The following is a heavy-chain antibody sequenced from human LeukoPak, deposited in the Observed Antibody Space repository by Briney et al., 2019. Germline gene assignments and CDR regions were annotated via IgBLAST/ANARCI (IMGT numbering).Heavy chain of an antibody. Sequence: ASVKLCCKASGYTFTGYYMDWVRQAPGQGLGWMGWSNPNSGGTNYAQKLQGRVTMTRDTSISTAYMELSRLRSDDTAVYYCASLIGAPVGFLAAAMTLDDYWGQGTLVTVSS. CDR1: GYTFTGYY. CDR2: SNPNSGGT. CDR3: ASLIGAPVGFLAAAMTLDDY. V-gene: IGHV1-2*02. J-gene: IGHJ4*02. D-gene: IGHD2-2*01.